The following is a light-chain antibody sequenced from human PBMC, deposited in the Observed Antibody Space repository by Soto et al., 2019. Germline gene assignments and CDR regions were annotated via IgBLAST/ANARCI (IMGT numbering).Light chain of an antibody. CDR2: DVS. J-gene: IGLJ1*01. CDR3: SSYTSSSTEV. CDR1: SSDVGGYNY. Sequence: QSVLTQPASVSGSPGQSITISCTGTSSDVGGYNYVSWYQHHPGKDPKLMIYDVSNRPSGVSNRFSGSKSGDTASLTISGLQAEDEADYYCSSYTSSSTEVFGTGTKVTGL. V-gene: IGLV2-14*03.